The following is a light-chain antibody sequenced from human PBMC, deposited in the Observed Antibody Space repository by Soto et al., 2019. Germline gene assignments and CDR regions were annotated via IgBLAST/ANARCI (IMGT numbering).Light chain of an antibody. CDR2: GAS. CDR1: QSVSSSY. V-gene: IGKV3-20*01. J-gene: IGKJ4*01. CDR3: QHSRTS. Sequence: EIVLTQYPGTLSLYPGERATLSCRASQSVSSSYLAWYQQKPGQAPRQLIYGASSRATGIPDRFSGSGSGTDFTLTITRLEPEDFAVYSCQHSRTSCGGGTRVQIK.